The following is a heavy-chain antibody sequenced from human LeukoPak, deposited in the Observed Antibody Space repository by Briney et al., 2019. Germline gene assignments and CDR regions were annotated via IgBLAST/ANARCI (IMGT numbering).Heavy chain of an antibody. V-gene: IGHV3-74*01. Sequence: QPGGSLRLSCAGSGFTFSTYWMHWVRQVPGKGLVWVSRINTDGNSINCADSVKGRFTISRDNAKNTVYLQMTSLRPDDTAVYYCVADSGSRSGGDYWGQGTLVTVSS. CDR1: GFTFSTYW. D-gene: IGHD1-26*01. J-gene: IGHJ4*02. CDR3: VADSGSRSGGDY. CDR2: INTDGNSI.